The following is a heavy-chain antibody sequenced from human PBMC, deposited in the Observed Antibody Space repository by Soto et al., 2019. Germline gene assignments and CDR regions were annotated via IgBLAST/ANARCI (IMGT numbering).Heavy chain of an antibody. V-gene: IGHV4-4*02. J-gene: IGHJ4*02. CDR1: GDSISSSSW. D-gene: IGHD6-19*01. CDR2: IYHSGST. CDR3: ARGSPVAALDY. Sequence: QVQLQESGPGLVKPSGTLSLTCAVSGDSISSSSWWGWVRQPPGKGLEWIGEIYHSGSTNYNPSLKSRGTISVDKSKNQFSLKLTSVTAADTAVYYCARGSPVAALDYWGQGTLVTVSS.